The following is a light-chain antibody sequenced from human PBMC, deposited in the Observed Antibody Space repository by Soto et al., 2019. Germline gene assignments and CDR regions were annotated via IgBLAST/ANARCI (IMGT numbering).Light chain of an antibody. CDR2: DVS. CDR3: SSYTSSSTLD. J-gene: IGLJ1*01. Sequence: QSALTQPASVSGSPGQSITISCTGTSSDVGGYNYVSWYQQHPGKAPKLMIYDVSNRPSGVSNRFSGSKSGNTASLTISGLQAEDEAYYYCSSYTSSSTLDFGTGTKLTVL. CDR1: SSDVGGYNY. V-gene: IGLV2-14*01.